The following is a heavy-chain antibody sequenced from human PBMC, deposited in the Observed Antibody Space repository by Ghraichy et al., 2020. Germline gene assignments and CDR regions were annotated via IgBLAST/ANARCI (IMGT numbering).Heavy chain of an antibody. CDR3: ASVQRVVVPENYYFDY. J-gene: IGHJ4*02. CDR2: INHSGST. CDR1: GGSFSGYY. Sequence: GSLRLSCAVYGGSFSGYYWSWIRQPPGKGLEWIGEINHSGSTNYNPSLKSRVTISVDTSKNQFSLKLSSVTAADTAVYYCASVQRVVVPENYYFDYWGQGTLVTVSS. V-gene: IGHV4-34*01. D-gene: IGHD2-2*01.